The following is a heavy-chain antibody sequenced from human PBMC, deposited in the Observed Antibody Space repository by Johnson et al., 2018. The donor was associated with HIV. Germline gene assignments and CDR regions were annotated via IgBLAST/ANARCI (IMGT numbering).Heavy chain of an antibody. J-gene: IGHJ3*02. D-gene: IGHD5-12*01. CDR3: AKDMSGYDDAFDI. CDR2: ISWNSGII. Sequence: SGGDLVQPGRSLRVSCAASGFTFENYAMHWVRQAPGKGLEWVSGISWNSGIIGYADSVKGRFTISRDNAKNSLYLQMNRLRGEDTALYYCAKDMSGYDDAFDIWGQGTMVTVSS. V-gene: IGHV3-9*01. CDR1: GFTFENYA.